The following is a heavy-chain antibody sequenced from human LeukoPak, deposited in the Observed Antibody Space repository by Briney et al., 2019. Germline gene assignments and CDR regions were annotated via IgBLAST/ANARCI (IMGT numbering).Heavy chain of an antibody. CDR1: GGSISSYY. Sequence: SETLSLTCTVSGGSISSYYWSWIRQPPGKGLEWIGEINHSGSTNYNPSLKSRVTISVDTSKNQFSLKLSSVTAADTAVYYCARVYDSSGYYPGYYYYGMDVWGQGTTVTVSS. D-gene: IGHD3-22*01. CDR2: INHSGST. J-gene: IGHJ6*02. CDR3: ARVYDSSGYYPGYYYYGMDV. V-gene: IGHV4-34*01.